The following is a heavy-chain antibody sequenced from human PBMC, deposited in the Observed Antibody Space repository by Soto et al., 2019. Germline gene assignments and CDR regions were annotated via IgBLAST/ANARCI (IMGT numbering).Heavy chain of an antibody. D-gene: IGHD3-3*01. J-gene: IGHJ4*02. V-gene: IGHV5-51*01. CDR2: IYPGDSDM. CDR3: ARLSRGFWSGPDY. CDR1: GYSFPNHW. Sequence: GKSLKISCEGVGYSFPNHWIAWVRQRPDKGLEWMGTIYPGDSDMRYSPSFRGQVTISVDKSINTAYLQWDSLKASDTAKYYCARLSRGFWSGPDYWGQGTLVTVSS.